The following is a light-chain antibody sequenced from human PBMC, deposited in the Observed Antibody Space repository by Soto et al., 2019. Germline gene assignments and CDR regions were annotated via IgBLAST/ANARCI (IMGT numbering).Light chain of an antibody. CDR2: DVS. V-gene: IGLV2-14*01. CDR1: SSDVGGYNY. CDR3: SSYTSSSLV. J-gene: IGLJ2*01. Sequence: SALTKPASVSGSPGQSITISCTGTSSDVGGYNYVSWYQQHPGKAPKLMIFDVSTRPSGVSNRFSGSKSGDTASLTISGLQAEDEADYYCSSYTSSSLVFGGGTQLTVL.